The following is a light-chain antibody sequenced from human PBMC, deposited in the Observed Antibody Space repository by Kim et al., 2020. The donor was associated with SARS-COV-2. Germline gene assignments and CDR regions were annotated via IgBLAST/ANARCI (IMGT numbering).Light chain of an antibody. CDR3: QQYDSSRWT. V-gene: IGKV3-20*01. Sequence: SPGERATLSGRASQTVSSSYLAWYQQKPGQAPRLLIYSASSRATGIPDRFSGSGSGTDFTLTISSLEPEDFAVYYCQQYDSSRWTFGQGTKVDIK. CDR1: QTVSSSY. J-gene: IGKJ1*01. CDR2: SAS.